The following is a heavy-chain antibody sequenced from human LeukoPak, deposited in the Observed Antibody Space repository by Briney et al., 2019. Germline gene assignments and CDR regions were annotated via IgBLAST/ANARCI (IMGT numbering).Heavy chain of an antibody. CDR3: ARSYYDILTGYHHEYFQH. V-gene: IGHV4-4*07. J-gene: IGHJ1*01. CDR1: GNSFGDYY. Sequence: SETLSLTCTVSGNSFGDYYWSWIRQPAGKGLEWIGRIYTSGSTTYNPSLKSRVTISVDTSKNQFSLKLSSVTAADTAVYYCARSYYDILTGYHHEYFQHWGQGTLVTVSS. CDR2: IYTSGST. D-gene: IGHD3-9*01.